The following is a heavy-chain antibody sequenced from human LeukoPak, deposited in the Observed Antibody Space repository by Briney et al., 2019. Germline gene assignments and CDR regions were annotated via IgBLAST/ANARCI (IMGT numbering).Heavy chain of an antibody. D-gene: IGHD4-11*01. CDR1: GFTFSSHS. J-gene: IGHJ4*02. V-gene: IGHV3-48*02. CDR2: ISKTSNTR. Sequence: GGSLRLSCAASGFTFSSHSMNWVRQAPGKGLEWVSYISKTSNTRDYADSVKGRFTISRDNAKNSLYLQMNSLRDEDTAVYYCARDRGYSNYYDYWGQGTLVTVSS. CDR3: ARDRGYSNYYDY.